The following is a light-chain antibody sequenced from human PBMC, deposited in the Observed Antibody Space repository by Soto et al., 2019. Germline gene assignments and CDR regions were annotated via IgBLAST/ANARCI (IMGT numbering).Light chain of an antibody. J-gene: IGKJ4*01. CDR1: QNINTH. CDR3: LQRSNWLT. Sequence: EIVLTQSPATLSLSPGERATLSCRASQNINTHLAWYQQRPGQVPMLLIYDASYRATGIPARFSGSGSATDFTLTIGSLETEDFAVYYCLQRSNWLTFGGGTKVEIK. V-gene: IGKV3-11*01. CDR2: DAS.